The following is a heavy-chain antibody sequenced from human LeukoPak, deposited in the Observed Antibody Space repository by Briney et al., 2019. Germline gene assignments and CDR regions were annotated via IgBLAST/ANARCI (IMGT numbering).Heavy chain of an antibody. CDR1: GGSISSYY. D-gene: IGHD3-22*01. Sequence: PSETLSLTCTASGGSISSYYWSWIRRPAGKGLEWIGRIYTSGSTNYNPSLKSRVAMSVDTSKNQFSLKLSSVTAADTPVYYCARDYDSSRYYLSEAFDIWGQGTMVTVSS. V-gene: IGHV4-4*07. CDR3: ARDYDSSRYYLSEAFDI. J-gene: IGHJ3*02. CDR2: IYTSGST.